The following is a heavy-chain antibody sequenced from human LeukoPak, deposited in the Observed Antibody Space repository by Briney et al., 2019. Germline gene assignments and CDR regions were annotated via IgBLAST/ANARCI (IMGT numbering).Heavy chain of an antibody. D-gene: IGHD2-15*01. V-gene: IGHV3-23*01. CDR3: AKAQGSCGGDTCQYAVDV. J-gene: IGHJ6*02. Sequence: GGSLRLSCAASGFIFNNYAIAWVRQGPGKGLEWGSGIGASGSRTYYADSVKGRFTISRDNSKNTLFLQMNSLRAEDTAVYYCAKAQGSCGGDTCQYAVDVWGQGTTVTVS. CDR1: GFIFNNYA. CDR2: IGASGSRT.